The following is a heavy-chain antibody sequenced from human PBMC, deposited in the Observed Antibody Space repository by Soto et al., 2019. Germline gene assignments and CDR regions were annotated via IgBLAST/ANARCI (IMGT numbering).Heavy chain of an antibody. D-gene: IGHD5-18*01. CDR1: GFTFSSYA. CDR2: IWYDGSNK. Sequence: QVQLVESGGGVVQPGRSLRLSCAASGFTFSSYAMHWVRQAPGKGLECVALIWYDGSNKYYADSVKGRFTISRDNSQNTLNLQMDSLRPEDTAVYYCAKTRTTKTAYDAFDIWGQGTMVTVSS. CDR3: AKTRTTKTAYDAFDI. J-gene: IGHJ3*02. V-gene: IGHV3-33*06.